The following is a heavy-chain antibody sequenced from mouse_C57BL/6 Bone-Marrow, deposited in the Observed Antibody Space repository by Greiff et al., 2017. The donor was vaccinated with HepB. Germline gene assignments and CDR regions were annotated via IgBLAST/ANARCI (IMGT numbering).Heavy chain of an antibody. D-gene: IGHD1-1*01. Sequence: QVQLQQSGAELVKPGASVKISCKASGYAFSSYWMHWVKQRPGKGLEWIGQIYPGDGDTNYKGKFKGKATLTADKSSSTAYMQLSSLTSEDSAVYFCAGIYYGSSIYWYFDVWGTGTTVTVSS. V-gene: IGHV1-80*01. CDR1: GYAFSSYW. CDR3: AGIYYGSSIYWYFDV. J-gene: IGHJ1*03. CDR2: IYPGDGDT.